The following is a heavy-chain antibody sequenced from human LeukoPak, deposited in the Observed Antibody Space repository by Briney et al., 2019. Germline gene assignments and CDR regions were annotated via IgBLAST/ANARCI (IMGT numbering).Heavy chain of an antibody. Sequence: PGGSLRLSCTVSGYNFGDFPMSWFRQAPGKGLEWLGFIRIKAHGGTTDYAASVKDRFTISRDDSKRTAYLQMTNLKSEDTAVYYCSRDLDTYGFIRNDYWGQGTLVTVSS. CDR2: IRIKAHGGTT. D-gene: IGHD3-10*01. J-gene: IGHJ4*02. CDR3: SRDLDTYGFIRNDY. CDR1: GYNFGDFP. V-gene: IGHV3-49*03.